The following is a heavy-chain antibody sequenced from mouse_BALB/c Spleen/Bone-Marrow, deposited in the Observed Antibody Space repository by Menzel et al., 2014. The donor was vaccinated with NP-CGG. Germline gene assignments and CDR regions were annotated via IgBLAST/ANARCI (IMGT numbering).Heavy chain of an antibody. CDR3: ARGSNYVRYAMDY. J-gene: IGHJ4*01. D-gene: IGHD2-5*01. CDR1: GYSFTGYT. Sequence: EVKLMESGPELVKPGASRKISCKASGYSFTGYTMNWVKQSHGKNLEWIGLINPYNGGTSYNQKFKGKATLTVDKSSSTAYMELLSLTSEDSAVYYCARGSNYVRYAMDYWGQGTSVTVSS. CDR2: INPYNGGT. V-gene: IGHV1-18*01.